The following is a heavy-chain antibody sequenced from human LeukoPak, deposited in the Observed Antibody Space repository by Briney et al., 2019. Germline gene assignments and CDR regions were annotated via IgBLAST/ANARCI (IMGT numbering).Heavy chain of an antibody. CDR1: GGSFSGYY. Sequence: PSETLSLTCAVYGGSFSGYYWSWIRQPPGKGLEWIGEINHSGSTNYNPSLKSRVTISVDTSKSQFSLKLSSVTAADTAVYYCARVRGARDFWSGYCYYYYMDVWGKGTTVTVSS. J-gene: IGHJ6*03. V-gene: IGHV4-34*01. CDR2: INHSGST. D-gene: IGHD3-3*01. CDR3: ARVRGARDFWSGYCYYYYMDV.